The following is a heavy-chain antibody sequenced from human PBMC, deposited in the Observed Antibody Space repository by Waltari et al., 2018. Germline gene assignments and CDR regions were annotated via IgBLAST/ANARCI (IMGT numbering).Heavy chain of an antibody. Sequence: QVQLQESGPGLVKPSETLSLTCPVSGCSISSYYWRWSRRPPGKGLEWIGYIYYSGSTNYNPSLKSRVTISVDTSKNQFSLKLSSVTAADTAVYYCARDSGYDTGWFDPWGQGTLVTVSS. CDR2: IYYSGST. J-gene: IGHJ5*02. V-gene: IGHV4-59*01. CDR1: GCSISSYY. CDR3: ARDSGYDTGWFDP. D-gene: IGHD5-12*01.